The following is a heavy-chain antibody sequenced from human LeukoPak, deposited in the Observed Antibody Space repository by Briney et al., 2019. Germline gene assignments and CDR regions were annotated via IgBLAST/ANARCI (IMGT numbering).Heavy chain of an antibody. J-gene: IGHJ4*02. CDR2: IWYDGSNK. CDR1: GFPFSIYG. D-gene: IGHD4-17*01. Sequence: GGSLRLSRAPSGFPFSIYGMHWVRQPPGGGLECVAVIWYDGSNKYYADSVKGRFTTSRDNYKNSLYLQRNSMRAEDTAVYYCAKDMVECGDYYYYFDYWGQGTLVTVSS. V-gene: IGHV3-33*06. CDR3: AKDMVECGDYYYYFDY.